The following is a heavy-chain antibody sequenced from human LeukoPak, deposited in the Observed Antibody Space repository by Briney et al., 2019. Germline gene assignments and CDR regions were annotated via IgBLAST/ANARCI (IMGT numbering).Heavy chain of an antibody. Sequence: ASVKVSCKASGYTFTSYGISWVRQAPGQGLEWMGWISAYNGNTNYAQRLQGRVTMTTDTSTSTAYMELRSLRSDDTAVYYCARDYIADYDFWSGYQNWFDPWGQGTLVTVSS. J-gene: IGHJ5*02. D-gene: IGHD3-3*01. CDR1: GYTFTSYG. V-gene: IGHV1-18*01. CDR3: ARDYIADYDFWSGYQNWFDP. CDR2: ISAYNGNT.